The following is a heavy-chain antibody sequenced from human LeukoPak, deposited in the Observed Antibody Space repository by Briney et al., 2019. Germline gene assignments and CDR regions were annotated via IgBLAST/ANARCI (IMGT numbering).Heavy chain of an antibody. D-gene: IGHD6-25*01. CDR1: GGSISSGGYS. V-gene: IGHV4-30-2*01. CDR3: ARGMQRYYFDY. CDR2: IYHSGST. J-gene: IGHJ4*02. Sequence: PSETLSLTCAVSGGSISSGGYSWSWIRQPPGKGLEWIGYIYHSGSTYYNPSLKSRVTISVDRSKNQFSLKLSSVTAADTAVYYCARGMQRYYFDYWGQGTLVTVFS.